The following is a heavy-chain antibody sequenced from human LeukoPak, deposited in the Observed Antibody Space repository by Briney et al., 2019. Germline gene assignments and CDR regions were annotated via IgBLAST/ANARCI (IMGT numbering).Heavy chain of an antibody. CDR3: ARGNTAGTN. CDR2: INHSGST. Sequence: SETLSLTCTVSGGSISSYYWSWIRQPPGKGLEWIGEINHSGSTNYNPSLKSRVTISVDTSKNQFSLKLSSVTAADTAVYYCARGNTAGTNWGQGTLVTVSS. J-gene: IGHJ4*02. CDR1: GGSISSYY. V-gene: IGHV4-34*01. D-gene: IGHD6-13*01.